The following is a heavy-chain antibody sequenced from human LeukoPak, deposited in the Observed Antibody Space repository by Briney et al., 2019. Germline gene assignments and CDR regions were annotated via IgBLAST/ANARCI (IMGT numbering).Heavy chain of an antibody. V-gene: IGHV3-23*01. CDR1: GFIFSNYA. CDR3: ARCTASCYAHAFDV. CDR2: INGGGDAT. J-gene: IGHJ3*01. Sequence: GGSLRLSCAASGFIFSNYAMSWVRQAPGKGLEWVSAINGGGDATEYADSVKGRFTISRDNSKNTLYLQMNSLRPDDTAVYYCARCTASCYAHAFDVWGQGTLLTVSS. D-gene: IGHD2-2*01.